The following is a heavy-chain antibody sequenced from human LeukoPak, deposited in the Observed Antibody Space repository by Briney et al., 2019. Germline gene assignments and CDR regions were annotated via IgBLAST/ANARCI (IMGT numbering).Heavy chain of an antibody. CDR1: GGSFSGYY. CDR3: ARLGSSLGYYYYYMDV. J-gene: IGHJ6*03. D-gene: IGHD3-16*01. V-gene: IGHV4-34*01. Sequence: SETLSLTCAVYGGSFSGYYWSWIRQPPGKGLEWIGEINHSGSTNYNPSLKSRVTISVDTSKNQFSLKLSSVTAADTAVYYCARLGSSLGYYYYYMDVWGKGTTVTVSS. CDR2: INHSGST.